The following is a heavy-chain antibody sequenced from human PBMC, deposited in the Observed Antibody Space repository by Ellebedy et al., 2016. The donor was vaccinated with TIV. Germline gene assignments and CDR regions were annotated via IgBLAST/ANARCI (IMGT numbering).Heavy chain of an antibody. D-gene: IGHD6-13*01. CDR1: GFTFSSYS. V-gene: IGHV3-21*01. J-gene: IGHJ5*02. CDR3: ARDSRYSSNRDWFDP. CDR2: ISSSSSYI. Sequence: PGGSLRLSCAASGFTFSSYSMNWVRQAPGKGLEWVSSISSSSSYIYYADSVKGRFTISRDNAKNSLYLQMNSLRAEDTAVYYCARDSRYSSNRDWFDPWGQGTLVTVSS.